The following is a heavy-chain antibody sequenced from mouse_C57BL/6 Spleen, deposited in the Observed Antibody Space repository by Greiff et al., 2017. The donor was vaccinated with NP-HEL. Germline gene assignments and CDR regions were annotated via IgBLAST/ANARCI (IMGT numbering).Heavy chain of an antibody. Sequence: QVQLQQSGAELVRPGTSVKMSCKASGSTFTNYWIGWAKQRPGHGLEWIGDIYPGGGYTNYNEKFKGKATLTADKSSSTAYMQFSSLTSEDSAIYYCARSGYYGSSRNYAMDYWGQGTSVTVSS. CDR2: IYPGGGYT. CDR3: ARSGYYGSSRNYAMDY. J-gene: IGHJ4*01. V-gene: IGHV1-63*01. D-gene: IGHD1-1*01. CDR1: GSTFTNYW.